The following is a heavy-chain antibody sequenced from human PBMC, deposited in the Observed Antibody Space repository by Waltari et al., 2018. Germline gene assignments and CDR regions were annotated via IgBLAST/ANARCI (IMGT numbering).Heavy chain of an antibody. D-gene: IGHD1-26*01. CDR3: ARDGGGSYVIYYFDY. J-gene: IGHJ4*02. CDR2: IWYDGSNK. Sequence: CARLGFTFSTNGWTGSRQPQGKGLEWVAVIWYDGSNKYYADSVKGRFTISRDNSKNTLYLQMNSLRAEDTAVYYCARDGGGSYVIYYFDYWGQGTLVTVSS. CDR1: GFTFSTNG. V-gene: IGHV3-33*01.